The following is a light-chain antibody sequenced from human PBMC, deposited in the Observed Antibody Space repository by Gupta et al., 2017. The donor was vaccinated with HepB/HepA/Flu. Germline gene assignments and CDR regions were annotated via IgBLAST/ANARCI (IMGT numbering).Light chain of an antibody. CDR2: GAS. V-gene: IGKV3-15*01. CDR3: QQYNNWPPWT. Sequence: VMSPPPATLPVSPGERATLSCRASQSVSSNLAWYQQKPGQAPRLLIYGASTRATGIPARFSGSGSGTEFTLTISSLQSEDFAVYYCQQYNNWPPWTFGQGTKVEIK. J-gene: IGKJ1*01. CDR1: QSVSSN.